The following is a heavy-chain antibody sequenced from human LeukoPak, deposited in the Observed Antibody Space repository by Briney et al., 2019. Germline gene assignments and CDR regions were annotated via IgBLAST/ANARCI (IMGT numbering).Heavy chain of an antibody. J-gene: IGHJ4*02. CDR3: ARAGVGATLNFDY. D-gene: IGHD1-26*01. V-gene: IGHV3-21*01. Sequence: GGSLRLSCAASGFTFSSYSMNWVRQAPGKGLEWVSSISSSSSYIYCADSVKGRFTISRDNAKNSLYLQMNSLRAEDTAVYYCARAGVGATLNFDYWGQGTLVTVSS. CDR1: GFTFSSYS. CDR2: ISSSSSYI.